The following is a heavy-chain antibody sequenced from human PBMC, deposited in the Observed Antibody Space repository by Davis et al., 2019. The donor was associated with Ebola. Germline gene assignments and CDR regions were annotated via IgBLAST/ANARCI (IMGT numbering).Heavy chain of an antibody. Sequence: PGGSLRLSCAASGFTFSSYAMHWVRQAPGKGLEWVAVISYDGSNKYYADSVKGRFTISRDNSKNTLYLQMNSLRAEDTAVYYCARDSGDGYNFDAFDIWGQGTMVTVSS. CDR3: ARDSGDGYNFDAFDI. V-gene: IGHV3-30-3*01. J-gene: IGHJ3*02. D-gene: IGHD5-24*01. CDR2: ISYDGSNK. CDR1: GFTFSSYA.